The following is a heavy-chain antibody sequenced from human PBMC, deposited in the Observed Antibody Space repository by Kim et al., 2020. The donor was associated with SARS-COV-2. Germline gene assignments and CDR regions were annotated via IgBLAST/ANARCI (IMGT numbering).Heavy chain of an antibody. D-gene: IGHD2-21*02. CDR2: ITWSGGRT. J-gene: IGHJ4*02. V-gene: IGHV3-43*01. CDR3: AKTYCGGDCSSYYFEY. Sequence: GGSLRLSCAASGFNFDSYTMHWVRQAPGKGLEWVSLITWSGGRTHYADSVKGRFTISRDNVRNSLYLQMDSLRTEDTAFYYCAKTYCGGDCSSYYFEYWGQGALVTVS. CDR1: GFNFDSYT.